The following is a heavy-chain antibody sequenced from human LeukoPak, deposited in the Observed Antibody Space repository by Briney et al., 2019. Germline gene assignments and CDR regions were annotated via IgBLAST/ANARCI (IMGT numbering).Heavy chain of an antibody. V-gene: IGHV3-7*03. CDR1: GFTFSNYW. Sequence: GGSLRLSCAASGFTFSNYWMSWVRQAPGKGLEWVANIKPDGSDKYYVDSVEGRFTISRDNAKNSLYLQMNSLRAEDTALYYCAKDPDDGYSSGWYYFDYWGQGTLVTVSS. D-gene: IGHD6-19*01. CDR3: AKDPDDGYSSGWYYFDY. J-gene: IGHJ4*02. CDR2: IKPDGSDK.